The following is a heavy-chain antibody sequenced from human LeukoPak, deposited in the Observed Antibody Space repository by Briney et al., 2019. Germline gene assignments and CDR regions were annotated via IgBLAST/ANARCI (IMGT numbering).Heavy chain of an antibody. CDR1: GFTFSHAW. J-gene: IGHJ5*02. V-gene: IGHV3-48*02. D-gene: IGHD2-15*01. CDR3: AVEGYCSGGSCYTNWFDP. CDR2: ISSSGDTK. Sequence: PGGSLRLSCAASGFTFSHAWMSWVRQAPGKGLEWVSYISSSGDTKYYADSVKGRITISRDNAENSLYLQMNSLRDEDTAVYYCAVEGYCSGGSCYTNWFDPWGQGTLVTVSS.